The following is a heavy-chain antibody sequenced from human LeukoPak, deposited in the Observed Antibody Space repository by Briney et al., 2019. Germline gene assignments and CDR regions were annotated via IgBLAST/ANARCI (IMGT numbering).Heavy chain of an antibody. J-gene: IGHJ6*02. CDR3: ARGGYGDYIGYYYYGMDV. Sequence: ASVKVSCKASGYTFTGYYMHWVRQAPGQGLEWMGWINPNSGGTNYAQKFQGRVTMTRDTSISTAYMELSRLRSDDTAVYYCARGGYGDYIGYYYYGMDVWGQGTTVTVSS. CDR2: INPNSGGT. CDR1: GYTFTGYY. V-gene: IGHV1-2*02. D-gene: IGHD4-17*01.